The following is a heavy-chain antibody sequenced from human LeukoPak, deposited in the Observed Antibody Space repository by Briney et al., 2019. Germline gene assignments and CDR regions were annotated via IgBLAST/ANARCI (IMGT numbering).Heavy chain of an antibody. Sequence: PSETLSLTCTVSGASINNNFWTWIRQPPGKGLEWIGYIYFSGSAKYNPSLKSRVIISGDTSKNLISLNLTSVTAADTAVYFCARHRDYYDTWGHGTLVTVSS. V-gene: IGHV4-59*08. J-gene: IGHJ4*01. CDR1: GASINNNF. CDR3: ARHRDYYDT. D-gene: IGHD3-22*01. CDR2: IYFSGSA.